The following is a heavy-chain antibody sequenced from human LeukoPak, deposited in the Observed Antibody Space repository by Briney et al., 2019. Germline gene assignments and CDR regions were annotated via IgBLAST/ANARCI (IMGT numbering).Heavy chain of an antibody. CDR3: AKDGERGSYSYFDY. CDR1: GFTFSSYA. CDR2: ISGSTGST. V-gene: IGHV3-23*01. Sequence: GESLRLSCAASGFTFSSYAMSWVRQAPGKGLEWVSAISGSTGSTYYADSVKGRFTISRDNSKNTLYLQMKSLRAEDTAVYYCAKDGERGSYSYFDYWGQGTLVTVSS. J-gene: IGHJ4*02. D-gene: IGHD1-26*01.